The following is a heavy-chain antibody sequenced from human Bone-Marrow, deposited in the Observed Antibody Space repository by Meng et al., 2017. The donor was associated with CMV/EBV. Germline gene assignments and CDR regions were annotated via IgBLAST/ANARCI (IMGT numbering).Heavy chain of an antibody. CDR1: GGTFSSYA. J-gene: IGHJ6*02. V-gene: IGHV1-69*10. Sequence: SVKVSCKASGGTFSSYAISWVRQAPGQGLEWMGGIIPILGIANYAQKFQGRVTITADKSTSTAYMELSSLRSEDMAVYYCARERVLTVTPYYYYYGMDVWGQGTTVTVSS. D-gene: IGHD4-17*01. CDR3: ARERVLTVTPYYYYYGMDV. CDR2: IIPILGIA.